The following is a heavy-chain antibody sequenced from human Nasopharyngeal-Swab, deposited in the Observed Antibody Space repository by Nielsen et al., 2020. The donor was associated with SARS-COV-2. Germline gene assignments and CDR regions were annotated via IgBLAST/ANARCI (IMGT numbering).Heavy chain of an antibody. Sequence: GESLKISCAASGFTFSSYAMHWVRQAPGKGLEWVAVISYDGSNKYYADSVKDRFTISRDNSKNTLYLQMNSLRAEDTAVYYCASSPGIAAPTGMDVWGQGTTVTVSS. J-gene: IGHJ6*02. D-gene: IGHD6-13*01. V-gene: IGHV3-30*04. CDR1: GFTFSSYA. CDR3: ASSPGIAAPTGMDV. CDR2: ISYDGSNK.